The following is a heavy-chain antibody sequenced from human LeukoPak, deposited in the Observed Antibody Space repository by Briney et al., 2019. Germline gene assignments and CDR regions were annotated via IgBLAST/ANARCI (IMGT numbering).Heavy chain of an antibody. CDR2: INPSGGST. V-gene: IGHV1-46*01. J-gene: IGHJ5*02. CDR1: GYTFTTYY. D-gene: IGHD2-2*01. Sequence: ASVKVSCKASGYTFTTYYMHWVRQAPGQGLEWMGVINPSGGSTSYAQKFQGRVTITTDESTSTAYMELSSLRSEDTAVYYCAREGYCSSTSCYLSLDPWGQGTLVTVSS. CDR3: AREGYCSSTSCYLSLDP.